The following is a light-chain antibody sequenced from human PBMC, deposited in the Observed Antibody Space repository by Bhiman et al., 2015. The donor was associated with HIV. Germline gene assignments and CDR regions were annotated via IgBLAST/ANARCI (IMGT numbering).Light chain of an antibody. CDR2: DVS. CDR3: SSYTSSSTLV. Sequence: QSALTQPASVSGSPGQSITISCTGTSSDVGNYNYVSWYQQHPGKAPKLMIYDVSKRPSGVSNRFSGSKSGNTASLTISGLQAEDEAHYYCSSYTSSSTLVFGGGTKLTVL. CDR1: SSDVGNYNY. V-gene: IGLV2-14*01. J-gene: IGLJ2*01.